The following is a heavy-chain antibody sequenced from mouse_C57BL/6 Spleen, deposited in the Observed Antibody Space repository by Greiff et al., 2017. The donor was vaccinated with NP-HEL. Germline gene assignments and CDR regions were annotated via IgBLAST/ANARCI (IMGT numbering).Heavy chain of an antibody. J-gene: IGHJ4*01. Sequence: QVQLQQSGPGLVQPSQSLSITCTVSGFSLTSYGVHWVSQCPGKGLEWLGVIWSGGSTDYNAAFMSRLSTSTDNTNSKVFFKMNSLQADDTAIYYCAKNIYYSYDEAMDYWGQGTSVTVSS. CDR1: GFSLTSYG. CDR2: IWSGGST. D-gene: IGHD2-12*01. V-gene: IGHV2-5*01. CDR3: AKNIYYSYDEAMDY.